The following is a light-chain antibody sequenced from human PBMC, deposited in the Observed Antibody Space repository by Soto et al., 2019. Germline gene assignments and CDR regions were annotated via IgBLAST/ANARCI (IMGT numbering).Light chain of an antibody. CDR2: QTS. V-gene: IGKV3-11*01. Sequence: DIEMTQSPSALSSSHRDRATISCISSRSVPNYLALYQQKPGQAPSLLIYQTSIRAAGIPARFSASGTGTDFTLTINSLEPEDFAVYHCHQRNNAPPWTVGQGTKVDIK. J-gene: IGKJ1*01. CDR3: HQRNNAPPWT. CDR1: RSVPNY.